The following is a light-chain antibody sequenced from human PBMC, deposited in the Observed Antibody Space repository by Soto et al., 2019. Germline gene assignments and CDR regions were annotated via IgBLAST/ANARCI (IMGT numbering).Light chain of an antibody. CDR2: GAS. CDR3: QQYNDWTWT. J-gene: IGKJ1*01. Sequence: EVVMTQFPATLSMSPGERATLSCRASQSVGTNLAWYQQKPGQSPRLLMYGASTGATGIPARFSGSGSGTEFTLTISSLQSEYYAIYYCQQYNDWTWTFGQGTKVEVK. V-gene: IGKV3D-15*01. CDR1: QSVGTN.